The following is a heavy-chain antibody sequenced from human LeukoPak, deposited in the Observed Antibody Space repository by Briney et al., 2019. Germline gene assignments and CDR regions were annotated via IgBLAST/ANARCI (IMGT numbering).Heavy chain of an antibody. D-gene: IGHD1-14*01. Sequence: SETLSLTCTVFGDSIVRGDYYWSWLRQHPGKGLEWIGYVHHSGATRYSSSLKSRVDLSADATKGQFSLKMISLTAADTAVYFCARGANHLFDPWGQGTLVTVSS. V-gene: IGHV4-31*03. J-gene: IGHJ5*01. CDR3: ARGANHLFDP. CDR1: GDSIVRGDYY. CDR2: VHHSGAT.